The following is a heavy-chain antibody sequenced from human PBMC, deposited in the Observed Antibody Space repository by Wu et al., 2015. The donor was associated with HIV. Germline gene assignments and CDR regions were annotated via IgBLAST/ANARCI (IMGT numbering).Heavy chain of an antibody. CDR3: ARDHPRIAVAGTYYYYGMDV. CDR1: GYTFTGYY. Sequence: QVQLVQSGAEVKKPGASVKVSCKASGYTFTGYYMHWVRQAPGQGLEWMGWINPNSGGTNYAQKFQGRVTMTRDTSISTAYMELSRLRSDDTAVYYCARDHPRIAVAGTYYYYGMDVWGQGTTGHRLL. CDR2: INPNSGGT. V-gene: IGHV1-2*02. D-gene: IGHD6-19*01. J-gene: IGHJ6*02.